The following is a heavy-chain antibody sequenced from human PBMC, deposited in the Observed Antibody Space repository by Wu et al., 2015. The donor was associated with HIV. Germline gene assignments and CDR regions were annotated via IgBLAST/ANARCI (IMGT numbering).Heavy chain of an antibody. Sequence: AEVKKPGASVKVSCKASGYTFTNHDIHWVRQAPGQGLEWIGWISAYNGNTNSAEKLQDRVTMTRDTFTSTAYMELRSLRSDDTAVYYCASGDGNNLNYWGQGTLVTVSS. D-gene: IGHD5-24*01. V-gene: IGHV1-18*01. CDR1: GYTFTNHD. CDR2: ISAYNGNT. CDR3: ASGDGNNLNY. J-gene: IGHJ4*02.